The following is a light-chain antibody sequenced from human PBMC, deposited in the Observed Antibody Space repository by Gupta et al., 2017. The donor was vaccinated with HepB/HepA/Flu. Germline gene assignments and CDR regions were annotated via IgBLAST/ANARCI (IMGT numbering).Light chain of an antibody. J-gene: IGKJ5*01. Sequence: EIVLTQSPGNLSLSPGERATLSCRASQSVSSSYLAWYQQKPGQAPRLLIYGSSSRATGIPDRFSGSGSGTDFTLTIGRLEPEDFAVYYCQQYGSSLITFGQGTRLEIK. CDR1: QSVSSSY. CDR2: GSS. CDR3: QQYGSSLIT. V-gene: IGKV3-20*01.